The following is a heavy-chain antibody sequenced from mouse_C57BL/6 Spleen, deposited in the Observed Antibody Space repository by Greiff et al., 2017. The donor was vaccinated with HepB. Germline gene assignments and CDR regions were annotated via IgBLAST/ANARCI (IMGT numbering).Heavy chain of an antibody. J-gene: IGHJ2*01. Sequence: DVKLQESGPGLAKPSQTLSLTCSVTGYSITSDYWNWIRKFPGNKLEYMGYISYSGSTYNNPSLKSRISITRDTPKNQYYLQLNNVTTEDTATYYCAGGDGYPYYFDYWGQGTTLTVSS. CDR3: AGGDGYPYYFDY. D-gene: IGHD2-3*01. V-gene: IGHV3-8*01. CDR1: GYSITSDY. CDR2: ISYSGST.